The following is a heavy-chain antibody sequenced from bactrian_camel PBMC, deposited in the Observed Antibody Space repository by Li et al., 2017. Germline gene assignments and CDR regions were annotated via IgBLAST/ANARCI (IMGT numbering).Heavy chain of an antibody. D-gene: IGHD6*01. CDR2: ITSAGTT. J-gene: IGHJ4*01. CDR3: AADAWPEGSWPRCDFKY. Sequence: VQLVESGGGSVQAGGSLRLSCVWSGHIASRPTMAWFRQAPGKEREEVATITSAGTTTYADSVKGRFTISSDNAKNTLYLQMDSLKPEDTAVYYCAADAWPEGSWPRCDFKYWGQGTQVTVS. V-gene: IGHV3S53*01. CDR1: GHIASRPT.